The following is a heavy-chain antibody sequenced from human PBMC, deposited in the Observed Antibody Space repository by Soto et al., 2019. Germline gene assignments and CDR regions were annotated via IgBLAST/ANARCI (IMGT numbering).Heavy chain of an antibody. Sequence: EVQLVESGGGLVQPGGSLKLSCAASGFTFSGSAMHWVRQASGKGLEWVGRIRSKANSYATAYAASVKGRFTISRDHSKNTVYLQMNSLTAEDTAVYYCTRPVSVTSYWGQGTLVTVSS. J-gene: IGHJ4*02. V-gene: IGHV3-73*02. D-gene: IGHD4-17*01. CDR2: IRSKANSYAT. CDR3: TRPVSVTSY. CDR1: GFTFSGSA.